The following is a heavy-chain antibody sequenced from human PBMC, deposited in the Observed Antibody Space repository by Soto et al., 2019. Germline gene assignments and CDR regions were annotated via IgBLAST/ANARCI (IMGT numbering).Heavy chain of an antibody. CDR2: ISYDGSNK. J-gene: IGHJ4*02. V-gene: IGHV3-30-3*01. D-gene: IGHD1-26*01. CDR3: KTDDLRGLPVHY. Sequence: GGPLSPSCQASVFPFSAYAMHWVGQAPGKGLEWVAVISYDGSNKYYAASVKGRFTTARANTKNTLYKQMNSVRAEETAVYYCKTDDLRGLPVHYWGQGTLVTVSS. CDR1: VFPFSAYA.